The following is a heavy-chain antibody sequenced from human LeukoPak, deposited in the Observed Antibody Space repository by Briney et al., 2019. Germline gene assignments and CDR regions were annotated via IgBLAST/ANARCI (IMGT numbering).Heavy chain of an antibody. CDR1: GSSISSSSYY. V-gene: IGHV4-39*01. D-gene: IGHD4-17*01. Sequence: SETLSLTCTVSGSSISSSSYYWGWIRQPPGKGLEWIGSIYYSGSTYYNPSLKSRVTISVDTSKNQFSLKLSSVTAADTAVYYCARPKTTVTTPDYWGQGTLVTVSS. CDR2: IYYSGST. J-gene: IGHJ4*02. CDR3: ARPKTTVTTPDY.